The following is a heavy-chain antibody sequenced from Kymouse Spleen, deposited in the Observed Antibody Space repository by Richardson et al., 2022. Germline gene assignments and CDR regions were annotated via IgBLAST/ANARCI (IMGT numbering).Heavy chain of an antibody. D-gene: IGHD1-1*01,IGHD1-20*01,IGHD1-7*01. CDR2: INHSGST. J-gene: IGHJ4*02. CDR1: GGSFSGYY. CDR3: ARVNWNYFDY. V-gene: IGHV4-34*01. Sequence: QVQLQQWGAGLLKPSETLSLTCAVYGGSFSGYYWSWIRQPPGKGLEWIGEINHSGSTNYNPSLKSRVTISVDTSKNQFSLKLSSVTAADTAVYYCARVNWNYFDYWGQGTLVTVSS.